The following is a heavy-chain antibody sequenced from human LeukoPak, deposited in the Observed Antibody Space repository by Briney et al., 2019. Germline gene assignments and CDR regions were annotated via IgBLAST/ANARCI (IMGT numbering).Heavy chain of an antibody. D-gene: IGHD3-22*01. CDR1: GFTFSSYA. J-gene: IGHJ4*02. CDR3: AREDSGYSRSGELDY. V-gene: IGHV3-30-3*01. CDR2: ISYDGSNK. Sequence: PGRSLRLSCAASGFTFSSYAMHWVRQAPGKGLEWVAVISYDGSNKYYADSVKGRFTIPRDNSKNTLYLQMNSLRAEDTAVYYCAREDSGYSRSGELDYWGQGTLVTVSS.